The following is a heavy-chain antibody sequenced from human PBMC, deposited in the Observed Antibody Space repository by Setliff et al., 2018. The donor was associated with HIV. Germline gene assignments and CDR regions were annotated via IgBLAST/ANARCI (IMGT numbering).Heavy chain of an antibody. CDR3: ASDDTFDM. J-gene: IGHJ3*02. Sequence: ASVKVSCKASGYTFTDYYLHWVRQAPGQGLEWVGRIDPNSRGAIFAQMFQGRVTMARDTSISTVYMQMSRLRSDDPAVYYCASDDTFDMWVQVTMVTVSS. V-gene: IGHV1-2*06. CDR1: GYTFTDYY. CDR2: IDPNSRGA.